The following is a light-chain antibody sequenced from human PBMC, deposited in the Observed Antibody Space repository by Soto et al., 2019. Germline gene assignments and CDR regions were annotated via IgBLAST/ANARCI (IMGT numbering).Light chain of an antibody. CDR2: GSS. J-gene: IGKJ4*01. CDR3: QQYGTSPLT. Sequence: EMVLTQSPGTLALSPGERATLSCRASQSVSRNYVAWYRQKPGQAPRLLIYGSSSRATGIPDRFSGSGSGTDFTLTISRLEPEDFAVYYCQQYGTSPLTFGGGTKVDIK. CDR1: QSVSRNY. V-gene: IGKV3-20*01.